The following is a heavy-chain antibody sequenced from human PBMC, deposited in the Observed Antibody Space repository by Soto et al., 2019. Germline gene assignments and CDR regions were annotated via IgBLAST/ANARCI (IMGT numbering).Heavy chain of an antibody. CDR1: GGSISSGGYY. CDR3: ASVTVVTHYFDY. D-gene: IGHD2-21*02. Sequence: QVQLQESGPGLVKPSQTLSLTCTVSGGSISSGGYYWSWIRQHPGKGLAWIGYIYYSGSTYYNPSLKSRVTISVDTSKNQRSLELSSVTAADTAVYYCASVTVVTHYFDYWGQGTLVTVSS. J-gene: IGHJ4*02. CDR2: IYYSGST. V-gene: IGHV4-31*03.